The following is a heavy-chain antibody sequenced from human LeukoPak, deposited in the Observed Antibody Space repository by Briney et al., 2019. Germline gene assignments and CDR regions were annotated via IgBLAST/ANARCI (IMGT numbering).Heavy chain of an antibody. CDR2: IRSKAYGGTT. CDR1: GFTFGDYA. V-gene: IGHV3-49*03. Sequence: QSGGSLRLSCTASGFTFGDYAMSWFRQAPGKGLEWVGFIRSKAYGGTTEYAASVKGRFTISRDDSKSIAYLQMNSLKTEGTAVYYCTRDNVAGDYAFDYWGQGTLVTVSS. D-gene: IGHD4-17*01. J-gene: IGHJ4*02. CDR3: TRDNVAGDYAFDY.